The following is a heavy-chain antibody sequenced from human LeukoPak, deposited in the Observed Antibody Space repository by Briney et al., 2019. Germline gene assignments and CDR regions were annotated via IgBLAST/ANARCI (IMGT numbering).Heavy chain of an antibody. CDR1: GFIFSSYT. Sequence: GSLRLSCAASGFIFSSYTMNWVRQPPGKGLEWIGEINHSGSTNYNPSLKSRVTISVDTSKNQFSLKLSSVTAADTAVYYCARARVVVAYGGRYYYGMDVWGQGTTVTVSS. CDR3: ARARVVVAYGGRYYYGMDV. CDR2: INHSGST. J-gene: IGHJ6*02. D-gene: IGHD3-22*01. V-gene: IGHV4-34*01.